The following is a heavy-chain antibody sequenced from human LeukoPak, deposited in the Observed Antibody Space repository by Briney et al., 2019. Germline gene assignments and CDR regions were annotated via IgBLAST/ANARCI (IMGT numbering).Heavy chain of an antibody. CDR1: GGSITSYY. J-gene: IGHJ5*02. D-gene: IGHD1-1*01. Sequence: KSSETLSLTCTVSGGSITSYYWSWIRQPPGKGLEWLGYIYYSGSTKYTPSLKSRVTISADTSKKQFSLKLNSLTAADTAVYYCARDRGLGTWFDPWGQGTLVTVSS. V-gene: IGHV4-59*01. CDR3: ARDRGLGTWFDP. CDR2: IYYSGST.